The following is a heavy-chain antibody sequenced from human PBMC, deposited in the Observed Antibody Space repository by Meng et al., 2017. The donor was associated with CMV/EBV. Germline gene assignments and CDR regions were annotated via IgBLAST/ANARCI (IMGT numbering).Heavy chain of an antibody. Sequence: GGSLRLSCAASGFTFSSYAMHWVRQALGKGLEWVAVISYDGSNKYYADSVKGRFTISRDNSKNTLYLQMNSLRAEDTAVYYCARGLKPELIAARPYYYYGMDVWGQGTTVTVSS. J-gene: IGHJ6*02. CDR2: ISYDGSNK. CDR3: ARGLKPELIAARPYYYYGMDV. D-gene: IGHD6-6*01. CDR1: GFTFSSYA. V-gene: IGHV3-30*04.